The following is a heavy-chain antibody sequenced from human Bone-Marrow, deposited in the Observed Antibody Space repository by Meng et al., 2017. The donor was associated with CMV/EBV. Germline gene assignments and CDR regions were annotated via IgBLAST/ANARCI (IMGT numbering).Heavy chain of an antibody. CDR3: ARDLGSPSWGVLDY. CDR2: ISYDGSNK. CDR1: GFTFSSYA. D-gene: IGHD1-26*01. J-gene: IGHJ4*02. V-gene: IGHV3-30*04. Sequence: GESLKIPWAASGFTFSSYAMHWVRQAPGKGLEWVAVISYDGSNKYYADSVKGRFTISRDNSKNTLYLQMNSLRAEDTAVYYCARDLGSPSWGVLDYWGQGTLVTVSS.